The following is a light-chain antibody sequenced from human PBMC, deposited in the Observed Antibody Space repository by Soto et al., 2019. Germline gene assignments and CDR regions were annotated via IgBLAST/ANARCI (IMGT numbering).Light chain of an antibody. V-gene: IGLV1-40*01. CDR3: QSYDSSLSGSV. Sequence: QSVLTQPPSVSGAPGQRVTISCTGSSSNIGAGYDVHWYQQLPGTAPXXXXXXXXNRPSGVPXXXXXXXXXXXXXXAXTGLQAEDEADYYCQSYDSSLSGSVFGGGTKLTVL. CDR1: SSNIGAGYD. J-gene: IGLJ3*02. CDR2: XXX.